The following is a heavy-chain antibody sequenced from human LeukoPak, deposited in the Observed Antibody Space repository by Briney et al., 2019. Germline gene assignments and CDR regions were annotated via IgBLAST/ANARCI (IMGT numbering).Heavy chain of an antibody. V-gene: IGHV3-48*02. Sequence: GGSLRLSCAASGFTFSSYSMNWVRQAPGKGLEWVSYISSSGDIIYYADSVKGRFTTSRDNAKKSLYLQMNSLRDEDTAVYYCARDTSSSWYLDYWGQGTLVTVSS. CDR1: GFTFSSYS. J-gene: IGHJ4*02. CDR3: ARDTSSSWYLDY. D-gene: IGHD6-13*01. CDR2: ISSSGDII.